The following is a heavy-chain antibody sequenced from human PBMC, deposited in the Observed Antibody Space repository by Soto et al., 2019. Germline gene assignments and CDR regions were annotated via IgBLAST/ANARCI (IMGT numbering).Heavy chain of an antibody. Sequence: GALRLSCAASGFTFSNAWMNLVRPAPGKGLEWVGRIKSKTDGGTTDYAAPVKGRFTISRDDSKNTLYLQMNSLKTEDTAVYYCTTDPVTMIVVVPSSGWGQGTLVTVSS. V-gene: IGHV3-15*07. CDR2: IKSKTDGGTT. D-gene: IGHD3-22*01. CDR1: GFTFSNAW. J-gene: IGHJ4*02. CDR3: TTDPVTMIVVVPSSG.